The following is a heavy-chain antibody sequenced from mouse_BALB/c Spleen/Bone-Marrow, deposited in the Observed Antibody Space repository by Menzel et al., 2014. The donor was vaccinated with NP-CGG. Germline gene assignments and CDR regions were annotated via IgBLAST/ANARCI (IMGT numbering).Heavy chain of an antibody. CDR2: INPSDGRT. D-gene: IGHD3-2*01. Sequence: VQLQQSGAELVRPGASVKLSCKASGYTFTTYWMHRVKQRPGQGLEWIGEINPSDGRTNYSEKFKSKATLTVDKSSNTAYMQLSSLTSEDSAVYYCARRDSSGYLFDYWGQGTTLTVSS. CDR3: ARRDSSGYLFDY. J-gene: IGHJ2*01. V-gene: IGHV1S81*02. CDR1: GYTFTTYW.